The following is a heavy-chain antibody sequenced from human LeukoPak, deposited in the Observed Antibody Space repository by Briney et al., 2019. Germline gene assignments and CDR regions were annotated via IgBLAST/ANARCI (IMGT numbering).Heavy chain of an antibody. CDR3: ARDASYCGSDCYPSYWFDP. J-gene: IGHJ5*02. D-gene: IGHD2-21*02. V-gene: IGHV4-59*01. Sequence: PSETLSLTCTVSGGSISSYYWSWIRQPPGKGLEWIGYIYYCGSTNYNPSLKSRVTISVDASKNQFSLKLSSVTAADTAVYYCARDASYCGSDCYPSYWFDPWGQGALVTVSS. CDR2: IYYCGST. CDR1: GGSISSYY.